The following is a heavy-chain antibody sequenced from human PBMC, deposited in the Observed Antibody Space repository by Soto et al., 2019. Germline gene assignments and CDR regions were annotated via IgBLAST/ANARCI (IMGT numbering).Heavy chain of an antibody. CDR1: GYTFTSYD. V-gene: IGHV1-8*01. J-gene: IGHJ4*02. Sequence: GASVKVSCKASGYTFTSYDINWVRQATGQGLEWMGWMNPNSGNTGYAQKFQGRVTMTRNTSISTAYMELSSLRSEDTAVYYCAKSRDGYNWGAFDYWGQGTLVTVSS. CDR2: MNPNSGNT. CDR3: AKSRDGYNWGAFDY. D-gene: IGHD5-12*01.